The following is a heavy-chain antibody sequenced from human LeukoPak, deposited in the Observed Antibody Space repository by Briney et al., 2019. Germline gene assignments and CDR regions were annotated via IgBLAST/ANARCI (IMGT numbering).Heavy chain of an antibody. D-gene: IGHD5-12*01. Sequence: PGGCLRLSCAASGFTFSSYAMHWVRQAPGKGLEWVAVISYDGSNKYYADSVKGRFTISRDNSKNTLYLQMNSLRAEDTAVYYCAREWLRSKPTFDYWGQGTLVTVSS. V-gene: IGHV3-30-3*01. CDR2: ISYDGSNK. J-gene: IGHJ4*02. CDR1: GFTFSSYA. CDR3: AREWLRSKPTFDY.